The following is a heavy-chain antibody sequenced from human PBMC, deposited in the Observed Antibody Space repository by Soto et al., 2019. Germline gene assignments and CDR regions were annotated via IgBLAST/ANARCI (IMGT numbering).Heavy chain of an antibody. J-gene: IGHJ6*02. V-gene: IGHV3-30-3*01. CDR3: ARGPRWLQLASMDV. CDR1: GFTFSSYA. D-gene: IGHD5-12*01. Sequence: QVQLVESGGGVVQPGRYLRLSCAASGFTFSSYAMHWVRQAPGKGLEWVAVISYDGSNKYYADSVKGRFTISRDNSKNTLYLQMNSLRAEDTAVYYCARGPRWLQLASMDVLGQGTTVTVSS. CDR2: ISYDGSNK.